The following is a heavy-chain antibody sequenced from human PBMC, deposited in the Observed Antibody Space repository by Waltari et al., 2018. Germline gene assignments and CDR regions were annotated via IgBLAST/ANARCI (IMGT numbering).Heavy chain of an antibody. V-gene: IGHV3-7*03. CDR2: IKPDGSET. CDR3: TRVHSSGWYGFDY. D-gene: IGHD6-19*01. Sequence: EVQLVESGGGLVQPGGSLRLSCAASGFTYSTNWMSWVRQAPGRGLEWGDNIKPDGSETWYVDSVKGRFTISRDNAKNSLYLQMNSLKTEDTAVYYCTRVHSSGWYGFDYWGQGTLVTVSS. J-gene: IGHJ4*02. CDR1: GFTYSTNW.